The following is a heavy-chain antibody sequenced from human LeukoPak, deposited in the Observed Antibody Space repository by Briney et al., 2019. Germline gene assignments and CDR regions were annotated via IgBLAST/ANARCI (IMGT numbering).Heavy chain of an antibody. CDR2: IYTSGST. CDR3: ARPSILYYYGSGSYLY. J-gene: IGHJ4*02. Sequence: SQTLSLTCTVSGGSISSGSYYWSWIRQPAGKGLEWIGRIYTSGSTNYNPSLKSRVTISVDTSKNQFSLKLSSVTAADTAVYYCARPSILYYYGSGSYLYWGQGTLVTVSS. D-gene: IGHD3-10*01. V-gene: IGHV4-61*02. CDR1: GGSISSGSYY.